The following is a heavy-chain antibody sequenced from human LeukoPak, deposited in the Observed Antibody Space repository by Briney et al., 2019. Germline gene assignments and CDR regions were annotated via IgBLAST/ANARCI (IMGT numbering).Heavy chain of an antibody. J-gene: IGHJ4*01. Sequence: SETLSLTCAVSGASIESHSWWSWVRQPPGKGLEWIGEVYHDGSANYKPSLKSRVTISADTSRNHFSLKLTSVTAADTAVYYCAYNRNFALDNWGRGTLVTASS. CDR1: GASIESHSW. CDR2: VYHDGSA. V-gene: IGHV4/OR15-8*01. D-gene: IGHD1-14*01. CDR3: AYNRNFALDN.